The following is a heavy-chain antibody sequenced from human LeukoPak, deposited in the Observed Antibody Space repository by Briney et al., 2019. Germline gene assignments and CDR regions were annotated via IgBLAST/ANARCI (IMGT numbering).Heavy chain of an antibody. V-gene: IGHV6-1*01. CDR1: GDSVSSNSAA. CDR2: TYYRSKWYN. Sequence: SQTLSLTCAISGDSVSSNSAAWNWIRQSPSRGLEWLGRTYYRSKWYNDYAVSVKSRITINPDTSKNQFSLQLNSVTPEDTAVYYCAREYCSSTSCYSGTDWFDPWGQGTLVTVSS. CDR3: AREYCSSTSCYSGTDWFDP. D-gene: IGHD2-2*02. J-gene: IGHJ5*02.